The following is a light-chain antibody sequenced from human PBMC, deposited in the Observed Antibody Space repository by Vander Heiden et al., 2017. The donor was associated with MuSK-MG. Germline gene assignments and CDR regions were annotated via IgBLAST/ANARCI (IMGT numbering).Light chain of an antibody. Sequence: SYVLTQPPSVPVAPGQTATITCGGNNLGAKHVHWYQQKASRGPLQVLYDDKARPSGIPERFSGSNSGSTATLTSSRVEAGDEADYYCQVRDTDSDHYVFGPGTEVTVL. CDR3: QVRDTDSDHYV. J-gene: IGLJ1*01. CDR2: DDK. CDR1: NLGAKH. V-gene: IGLV3-21*02.